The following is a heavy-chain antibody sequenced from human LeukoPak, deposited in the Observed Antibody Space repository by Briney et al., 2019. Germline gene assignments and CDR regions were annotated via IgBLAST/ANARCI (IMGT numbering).Heavy chain of an antibody. CDR1: GDTFSSYA. J-gene: IGHJ4*02. Sequence: ASVKVSCKASGDTFSSYAISWVRQAPGQGLEWMGRIIPILGIANYAQKFQGRVTITADKSTSTAYMELSSLRSEDTAVYYCAREGSGWYHYWGQGTLVTVSS. CDR3: AREGSGWYHY. V-gene: IGHV1-69*04. CDR2: IIPILGIA. D-gene: IGHD6-19*01.